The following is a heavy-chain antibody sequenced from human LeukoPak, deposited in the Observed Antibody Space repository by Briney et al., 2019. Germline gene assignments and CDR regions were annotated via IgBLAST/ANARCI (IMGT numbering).Heavy chain of an antibody. D-gene: IGHD6-19*01. CDR3: ARDPYSGGYGAYYYYYMDV. V-gene: IGHV3-21*01. Sequence: GGSLRLSCAASGFTFSSYWMHWVRQAPGKGLEWVSSITTSSSYMFYADSVRGRFTISRDNAENSLYLQMNSLRDEDTAVYYCARDPYSGGYGAYYYYYMDVWGKGTTVTVSS. CDR2: ITTSSSYM. J-gene: IGHJ6*03. CDR1: GFTFSSYW.